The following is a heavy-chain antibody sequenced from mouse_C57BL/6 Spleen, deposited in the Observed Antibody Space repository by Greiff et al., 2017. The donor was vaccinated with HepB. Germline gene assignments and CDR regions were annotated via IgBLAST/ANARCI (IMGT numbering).Heavy chain of an antibody. CDR2: FHPYNDDT. Sequence: VQLQQSGAELVKPGASVKMSCKASGYTFTTYPIEWMKQNHGKSLEWIGNFHPYNDDTKYNEKFKGKATLTVEKSSSTVYWELSRLTSDDSAVYYCARGNDYDDYFDYWGQGTTLTVSS. V-gene: IGHV1-47*01. CDR3: ARGNDYDDYFDY. D-gene: IGHD2-4*01. J-gene: IGHJ2*01. CDR1: GYTFTTYP.